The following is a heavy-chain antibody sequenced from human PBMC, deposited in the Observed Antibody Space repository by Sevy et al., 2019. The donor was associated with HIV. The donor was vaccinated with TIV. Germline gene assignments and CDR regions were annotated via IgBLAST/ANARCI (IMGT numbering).Heavy chain of an antibody. CDR3: ARDKLLPVMVSMVRGALSYYFDY. CDR2: IWYDGSTK. J-gene: IGHJ4*02. V-gene: IGHV3-33*01. D-gene: IGHD3-10*01. CDR1: GFTFSDYG. Sequence: GGSLRLSCAASGFTFSDYGMHWVRQTPGKGLEWVAVIWYDGSTKYYADSVKGRLTISRDNSKNTLYLQMNSLRAEDTAVYYCARDKLLPVMVSMVRGALSYYFDYWGQGTLVTVSS.